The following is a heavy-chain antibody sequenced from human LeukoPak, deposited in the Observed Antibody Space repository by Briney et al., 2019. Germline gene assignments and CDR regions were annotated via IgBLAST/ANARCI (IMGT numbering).Heavy chain of an antibody. Sequence: GGSLRLSCAATGFTFSRYWMHWVRQAPGKGLVWVSRIMVDGSSITYADSVKGRFAISRDNSKNTLYLQMNSLRGYDSGVYYCARAYYGERPFDLWGRGTLVTVSS. V-gene: IGHV3-74*01. J-gene: IGHJ2*01. CDR2: IMVDGSSI. CDR3: ARAYYGERPFDL. D-gene: IGHD4-17*01. CDR1: GFTFSRYW.